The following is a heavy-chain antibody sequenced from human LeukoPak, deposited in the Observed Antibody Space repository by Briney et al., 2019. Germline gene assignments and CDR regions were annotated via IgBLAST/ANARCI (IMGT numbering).Heavy chain of an antibody. D-gene: IGHD1-14*01. CDR2: IAYDGSNT. CDR3: ARDALRGVRRTEYGMDV. V-gene: IGHV3-30-3*01. J-gene: IGHJ6*02. Sequence: GGSLSLSCAASGVTFSTSAMHSVRHPPGRGLEWVVIIAYDGSNTYYADSVEGRFTISIDKSKNTLYLQMNSLSSEDTAVYYRARDALRGVRRTEYGMDVWGQGTTVTVSS. CDR1: GVTFSTSA.